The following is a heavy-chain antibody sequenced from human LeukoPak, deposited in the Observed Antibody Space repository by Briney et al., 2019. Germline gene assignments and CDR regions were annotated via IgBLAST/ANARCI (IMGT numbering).Heavy chain of an antibody. CDR1: GGSISSYY. V-gene: IGHV4-59*08. J-gene: IGHJ4*02. D-gene: IGHD3-22*01. CDR2: IYYSGST. Sequence: ASETLSLTCTVSGGSISSYYWSWIRQPPGKGLEWIGYIYYSGSTYYNPSLKSRVTISVDTSKNQFSLKLSSVTAADTAVYYCARGSQLQAYYYDSSGYSSDYWGQGTLVTVSS. CDR3: ARGSQLQAYYYDSSGYSSDY.